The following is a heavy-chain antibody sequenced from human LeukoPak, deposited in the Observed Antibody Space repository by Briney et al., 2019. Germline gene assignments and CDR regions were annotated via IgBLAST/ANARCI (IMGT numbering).Heavy chain of an antibody. Sequence: GGSLRLSCAASGFTFSSYEMNWVRQAPGKGLEWVSYISSSGGTIYYADSVKGRFTISRDNAKNSLYLQMNSLRAEDTAVYYCAELGITMIGGVWRKRTTVTISS. CDR1: GFTFSSYE. CDR2: ISSSGGTI. CDR3: AELGITMIGGV. J-gene: IGHJ6*04. D-gene: IGHD3-10*02. V-gene: IGHV3-48*03.